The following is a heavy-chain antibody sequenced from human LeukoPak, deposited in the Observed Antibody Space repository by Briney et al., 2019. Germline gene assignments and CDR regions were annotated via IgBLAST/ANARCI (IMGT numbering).Heavy chain of an antibody. V-gene: IGHV3-23*01. CDR3: AKGRQLWGAIDY. CDR2: ISGSDGST. CDR1: GFTFSSYA. J-gene: IGHJ4*02. Sequence: GGSLRLSCAASGFTFSSYAMTWVRQAPGKGLEWVSVISGSDGSTYYADSVKGRFTISRDNSKNTLYLQMNSLRAEDTAVYYCAKGRQLWGAIDYWGQGTLVTVSS. D-gene: IGHD5-18*01.